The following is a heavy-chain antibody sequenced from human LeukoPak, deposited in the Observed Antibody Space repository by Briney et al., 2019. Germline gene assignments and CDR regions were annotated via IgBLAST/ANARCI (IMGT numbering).Heavy chain of an antibody. CDR1: GFTFRSYS. J-gene: IGHJ4*02. D-gene: IGHD6-13*01. CDR2: ITGGGTNT. Sequence: GGSLRLSCAASGFTFRSYSMNWVRQAPGKGLQWVSSITGGGTNTYYPDSVKGRFSISRDNAKNSLYLQMNSLRAEDTAVYYCARAGVAVAGAGLDYWGQGTLVPVSS. CDR3: ARAGVAVAGAGLDY. V-gene: IGHV3-21*01.